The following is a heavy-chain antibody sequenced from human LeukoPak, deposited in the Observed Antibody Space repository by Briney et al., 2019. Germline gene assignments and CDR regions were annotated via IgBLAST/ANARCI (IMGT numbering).Heavy chain of an antibody. D-gene: IGHD3-22*01. CDR3: ARDRTLVVFDY. J-gene: IGHJ4*02. CDR2: ISSSSSYI. CDR1: GFTFSSYS. Sequence: PGGSLRLSCAASGFTFSSYSMNWVRQAPGKGLEWVSSISSSSSYIYYADPVKGRFTISRDNAKNSLYLQMNSLRAEDTAVYYCARDRTLVVFDYWGQGTLVTVSS. V-gene: IGHV3-21*01.